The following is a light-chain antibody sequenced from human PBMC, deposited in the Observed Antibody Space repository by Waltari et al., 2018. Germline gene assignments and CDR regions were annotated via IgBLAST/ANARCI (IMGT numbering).Light chain of an antibody. Sequence: EIVLTQSPGTLSLSPGVGATLSCRASQIVGASFLAWYQQKPGQAPRLLISGASNRAAGIPDRFSGSGSGTAFTLTINRLEPEDFAVYYCQQHGTSVTFGGGTKVQIK. J-gene: IGKJ4*01. V-gene: IGKV3-20*01. CDR2: GAS. CDR1: QIVGASF. CDR3: QQHGTSVT.